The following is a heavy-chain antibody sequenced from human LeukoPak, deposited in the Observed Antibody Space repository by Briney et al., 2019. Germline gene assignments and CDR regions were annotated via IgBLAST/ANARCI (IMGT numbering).Heavy chain of an antibody. D-gene: IGHD5-18*01. CDR2: IYYSGNT. CDR1: GDSINGFY. V-gene: IGHV4-59*01. CDR3: ASSKTPWIQLWFFDI. Sequence: SETLSLTCTVSGDSINGFYWNWLRQPPGKGLEWIGYIYYSGNTNYSPSLKSRVTMSVDTSTNQFSPKLSSVTAADTAVYYCASSKTPWIQLWFFDIWGQGTMVTVSS. J-gene: IGHJ3*02.